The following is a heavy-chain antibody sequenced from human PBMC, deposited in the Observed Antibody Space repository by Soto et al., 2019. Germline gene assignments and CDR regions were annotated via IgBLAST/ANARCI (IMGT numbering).Heavy chain of an antibody. CDR1: GGSIYTGGFY. CDR2: IYYTGST. CDR3: ATSLVTSRTRVDY. Sequence: TLSLTCTVSGGSIYTGGFYWSWIRQLPGKGLEWLGYIYYTGSTQYTPSLKSRLTISTDTSDNQFSLRLTSVTAADTAVYYCATSLVTSRTRVDYWGQGTLVTVSS. D-gene: IGHD1-26*01. V-gene: IGHV4-31*03. J-gene: IGHJ4*02.